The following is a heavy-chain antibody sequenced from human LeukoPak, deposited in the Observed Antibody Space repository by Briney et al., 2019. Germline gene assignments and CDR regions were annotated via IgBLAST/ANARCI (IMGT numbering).Heavy chain of an antibody. V-gene: IGHV4-59*01. CDR3: ARGGDWIREYYFDY. Sequence: SSETLSLTCTVSGDSISSYYWSWIRQPPGKGLEWIGYIYYSGSTNYNPSLKSRVTISVDTSKNQFSLKLSSVTAADTAVYYCARGGDWIREYYFDYWGQGTLVTVSS. CDR2: IYYSGST. CDR1: GDSISSYY. D-gene: IGHD3-10*01. J-gene: IGHJ4*02.